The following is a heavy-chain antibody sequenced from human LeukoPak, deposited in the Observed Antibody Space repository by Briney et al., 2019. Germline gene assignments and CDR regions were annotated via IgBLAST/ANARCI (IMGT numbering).Heavy chain of an antibody. J-gene: IGHJ3*02. CDR1: GFTVSSNY. CDR2: IYSGGST. CDR3: ARTYYYGSGKFDAFDI. V-gene: IGHV3-53*01. Sequence: GGSLRLSCAASGFTVSSNYMSWVRQAPGKGLEWVSVIYSGGSTYYADSVKGRFTISRDNSKNTLYLQMNSLRAEDTAVYYCARTYYYGSGKFDAFDIWGQGTMVTVSS. D-gene: IGHD3-10*01.